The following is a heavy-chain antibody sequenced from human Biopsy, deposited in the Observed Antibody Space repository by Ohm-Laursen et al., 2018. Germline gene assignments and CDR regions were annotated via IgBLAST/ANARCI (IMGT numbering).Heavy chain of an antibody. J-gene: IGHJ4*02. CDR1: GFSVSSYD. CDR3: ARDLK. Sequence: GSLRLSCTASGFSVSSYDMNWVRQAPGKGLEWISYISETSSHIYDADSVRGRFTVARDIAKNSLYLQMNSLRAEDTGIYYCARDLKWGQGTLVTVSS. CDR2: ISETSSHI. V-gene: IGHV3-21*01.